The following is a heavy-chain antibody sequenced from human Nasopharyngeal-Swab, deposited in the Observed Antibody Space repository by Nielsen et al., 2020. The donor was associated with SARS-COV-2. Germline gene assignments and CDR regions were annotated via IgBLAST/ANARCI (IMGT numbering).Heavy chain of an antibody. CDR2: INHSGST. D-gene: IGHD3-22*01. Sequence: GSLRLSCAVYGGSFSAYYWSWIRQPPGKGLEWIGEINHSGSTNYNPSLKSRVTISVDTSKRQFSLNLTSVTAADTAVYYCARSYYYDSLVGGWGQGTLVTVSS. CDR3: ARSYYYDSLVGG. J-gene: IGHJ4*02. CDR1: GGSFSAYY. V-gene: IGHV4-34*01.